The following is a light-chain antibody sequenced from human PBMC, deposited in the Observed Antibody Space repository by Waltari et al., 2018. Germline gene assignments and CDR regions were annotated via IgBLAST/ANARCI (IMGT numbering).Light chain of an antibody. CDR3: QTWGTGPWV. CDR2: LNSDGSH. Sequence: QLVLTQSPSASASLGASVKLTCTLSSGHSRYAIAWHKQQPEKGPRYLMKLNSDGSHSKGDGIPDRFSGSSSGAERYLTISSLQAEDEADYYCQTWGTGPWVFGGGTKLTVL. J-gene: IGLJ3*02. CDR1: SGHSRYA. V-gene: IGLV4-69*01.